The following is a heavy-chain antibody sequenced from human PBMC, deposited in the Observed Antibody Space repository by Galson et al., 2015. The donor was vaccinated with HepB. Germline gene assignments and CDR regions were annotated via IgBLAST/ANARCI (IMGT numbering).Heavy chain of an antibody. J-gene: IGHJ6*02. V-gene: IGHV4-59*01. CDR1: GGSISSYY. Sequence: SETLSLTCTVSGGSISSYYWSWIRQPPGKGLEWIGYIYYSGSTNYNPSLKSRVTISVDTSKNQFSLKLSSVTAADTAVYYCATVYGDTAYYYGMDVWGQGTTVTVSS. CDR3: ATVYGDTAYYYGMDV. D-gene: IGHD4-17*01. CDR2: IYYSGST.